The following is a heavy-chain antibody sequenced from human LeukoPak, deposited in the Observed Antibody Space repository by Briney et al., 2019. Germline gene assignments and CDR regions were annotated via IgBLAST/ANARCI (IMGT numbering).Heavy chain of an antibody. V-gene: IGHV2-5*04. Sequence: GSGPTLVKPPQPLTLTCTFSGFSLSTSGVAVGSVRQSPGKALEWLPIIYYDDDKNYSPSLKRRLTITKDTSKNQVVRTMTNVDPVDTGTYFCVKPTRSGYYTAFFNWGQGTLVTVSS. CDR2: IYYDDDK. D-gene: IGHD3-3*01. CDR3: VKPTRSGYYTAFFN. CDR1: GFSLSTSGVA. J-gene: IGHJ4*02.